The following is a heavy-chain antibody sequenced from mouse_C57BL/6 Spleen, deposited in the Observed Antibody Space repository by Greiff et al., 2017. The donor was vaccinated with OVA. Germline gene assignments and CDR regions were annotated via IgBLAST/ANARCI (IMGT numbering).Heavy chain of an antibody. V-gene: IGHV1-78*01. Sequence: VKLQQSDAELVKPGASVKISCKVSGYTFTDHTIHWMKQRPEQGLEWIGYIYPRDGSTKYNEKFKGKATLTADKSSSTAYMQLNSLTSEDSAVYFCAREGYYGSSYDWYFDVWGTGTTVTVSS. D-gene: IGHD1-1*01. CDR3: AREGYYGSSYDWYFDV. CDR1: GYTFTDHT. CDR2: IYPRDGST. J-gene: IGHJ1*03.